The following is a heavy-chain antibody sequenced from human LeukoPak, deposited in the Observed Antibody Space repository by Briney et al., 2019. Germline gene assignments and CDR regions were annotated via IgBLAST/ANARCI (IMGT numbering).Heavy chain of an antibody. J-gene: IGHJ3*02. Sequence: GGSLRLSCAASGFTFDDYGMSGGRQAPGRGVEWVSGINCNGGSPGYADSVKGRFTISRDNAKNSLYLQMNSLRDEETDLYHCARGKYSSSQNAFDIWDKGQWSPSLQ. CDR3: ARGKYSSSQNAFDI. D-gene: IGHD6-13*01. CDR2: INCNGGSP. V-gene: IGHV3-20*01. CDR1: GFTFDDYG.